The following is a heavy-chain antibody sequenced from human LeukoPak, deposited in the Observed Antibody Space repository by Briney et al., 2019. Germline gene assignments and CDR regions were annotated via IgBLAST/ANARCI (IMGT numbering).Heavy chain of an antibody. CDR3: ARDLGARGY. D-gene: IGHD3-16*01. V-gene: IGHV3-21*01. Sequence: GGSLRLSCAASGFTFTDYTMNWVRQAPGRGLEWLASISISSSVIYYADSVEGRFTISRDNAKNTLFLQMDSLRVEDTGHYYCARDLGARGYWGQGTLVIVSS. J-gene: IGHJ4*02. CDR1: GFTFTDYT. CDR2: ISISSSVI.